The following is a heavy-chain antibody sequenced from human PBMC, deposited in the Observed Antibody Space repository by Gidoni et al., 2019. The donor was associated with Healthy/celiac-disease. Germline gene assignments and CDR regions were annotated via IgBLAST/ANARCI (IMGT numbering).Heavy chain of an antibody. D-gene: IGHD3-9*01. V-gene: IGHV3-30*04. CDR2: ISNYGTND. Sequence: QVKLVESGGGVVQPGRYLRLSCAAPGSTVSADARQWVRQAPGKGLGWVAVISNYGTNDHYADSVKGRFTISRDNSKNTLFLQMNSLRSEDTAVYYCARDDQARADILTGYSFHYWGQGTLVTVSS. CDR3: ARDDQARADILTGYSFHY. J-gene: IGHJ4*02. CDR1: GSTVSADA.